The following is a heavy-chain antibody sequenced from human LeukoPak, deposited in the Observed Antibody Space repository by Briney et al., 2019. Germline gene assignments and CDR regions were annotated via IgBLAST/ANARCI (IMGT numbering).Heavy chain of an antibody. J-gene: IGHJ4*02. V-gene: IGHV3-53*01. CDR2: IYSGGST. CDR1: GFTVSSSY. D-gene: IGHD6-13*01. Sequence: GGSLRLSCPASGFTVSSSYMSWVRQAPGKGLEWVSGIYSGGSTYYADSVKGRFTISRDNSKNTLFLQMNGLRAEDTAVYYCAKDFISQLVPRGSDYWGQGTLVTVSS. CDR3: AKDFISQLVPRGSDY.